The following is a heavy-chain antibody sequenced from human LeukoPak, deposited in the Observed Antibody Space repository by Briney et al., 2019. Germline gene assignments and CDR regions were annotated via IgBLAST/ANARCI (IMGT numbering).Heavy chain of an antibody. CDR3: TRAGLRYFDWSHFDY. CDR2: IRSKAYGGTT. Sequence: GGSLRLSCTASGFTFGDYAMSWVRQAPGKGLEWVGFIRSKAYGGTTEYAASVKGRFTISRDDSKSIAYLQMNSLKTEDTAVYYCTRAGLRYFDWSHFDYWGQGTLVTVSS. J-gene: IGHJ4*02. CDR1: GFTFGDYA. D-gene: IGHD3-9*01. V-gene: IGHV3-49*04.